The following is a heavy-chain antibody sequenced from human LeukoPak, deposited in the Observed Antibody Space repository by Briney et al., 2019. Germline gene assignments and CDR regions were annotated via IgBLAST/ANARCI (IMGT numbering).Heavy chain of an antibody. CDR3: SRGKGATDP. D-gene: IGHD1-26*01. CDR1: GFTFSSYG. J-gene: IGHJ5*02. Sequence: PGGSLRLSCTASGFTFSSYGMHWVRQAPGKGLVWVSRITSDGSSTSHADSVKGRFTISRDNAKNTLYLQMNSLRAEDTAVYYCSRGKGATDPWGQGTLVTVSS. V-gene: IGHV3-74*01. CDR2: ITSDGSST.